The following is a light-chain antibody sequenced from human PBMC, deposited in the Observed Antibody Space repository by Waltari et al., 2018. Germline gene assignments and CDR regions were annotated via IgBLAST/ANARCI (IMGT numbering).Light chain of an antibody. CDR2: SAY. J-gene: IGKJ3*01. V-gene: IGKV1-39*01. Sequence: QLTQSPYSLSASVGERVTVTCRASQSIATYLSWYQQRAGEAPKLLIHSAYTLQSGVPSRFSGSRSGIEFTLTISSLHPEDSATYYCQQTYSVPRGGFTFGPGTKVEIK. CDR3: QQTYSVPRGGFT. CDR1: QSIATY.